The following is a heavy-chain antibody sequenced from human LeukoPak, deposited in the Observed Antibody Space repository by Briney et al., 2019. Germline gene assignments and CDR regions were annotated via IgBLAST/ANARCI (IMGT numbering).Heavy chain of an antibody. V-gene: IGHV3-30*02. Sequence: AGGSLRLSCAASGFTFSSYGMHWVRQAPGKGLEWVAFIRYDGSNKYYADSVKGRFTISRDNSKNTLYLQMNSLRAEDTAVYYCAREYSSSSGVFDYWGQGTLVTVSS. CDR1: GFTFSSYG. CDR2: IRYDGSNK. CDR3: AREYSSSSGVFDY. D-gene: IGHD6-6*01. J-gene: IGHJ4*02.